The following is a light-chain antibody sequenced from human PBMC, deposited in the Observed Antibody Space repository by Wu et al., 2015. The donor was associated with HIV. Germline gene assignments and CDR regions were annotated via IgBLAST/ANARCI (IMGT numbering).Light chain of an antibody. CDR1: QSVSTS. Sequence: EIVLTQSPATLSLSPGERATLSCRASQSVSTSLAWYQQKPGQAPRLLIDDASNRATGIPGRFSGRGSGTDFTLTINSLEPEDFAVYYCQQSNNWPLTFGQGTRLEIK. CDR3: QQSNNWPLT. V-gene: IGKV3-11*01. J-gene: IGKJ5*01. CDR2: DAS.